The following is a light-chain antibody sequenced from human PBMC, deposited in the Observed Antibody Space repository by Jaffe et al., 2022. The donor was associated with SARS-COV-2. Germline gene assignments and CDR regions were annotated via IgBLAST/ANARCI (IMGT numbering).Light chain of an antibody. Sequence: EIVLTQSPGTLSLSPGERVTLSCRASETVTRNYLAWYQQKPGQAPRLLIYAASSRATGIPDRFSGSGSGTDFTLTISRLEPEDFAVYYCQHYGGSSRTFGRGTKVEVK. CDR1: ETVTRNY. J-gene: IGKJ1*01. V-gene: IGKV3-20*01. CDR2: AAS. CDR3: QHYGGSSRT.